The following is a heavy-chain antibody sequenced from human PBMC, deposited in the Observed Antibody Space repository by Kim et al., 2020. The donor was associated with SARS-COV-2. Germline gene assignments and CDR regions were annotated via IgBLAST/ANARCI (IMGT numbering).Heavy chain of an antibody. D-gene: IGHD3-10*01. CDR3: ARDLFDGDSSFGAFDI. CDR2: ISAYNGNT. Sequence: ASVKVSCKASGYTFTSYGISWVRQAPGQGLEWMGWISAYNGNTNYAQKLQGRVTMTTDTSTSTAYMELRSLRSDDTAVYYCARDLFDGDSSFGAFDIWGQGTMVTVSS. V-gene: IGHV1-18*01. J-gene: IGHJ3*02. CDR1: GYTFTSYG.